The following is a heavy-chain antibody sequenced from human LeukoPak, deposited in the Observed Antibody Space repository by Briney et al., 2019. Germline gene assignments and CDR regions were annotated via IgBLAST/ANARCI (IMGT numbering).Heavy chain of an antibody. CDR1: GFTFSSYS. D-gene: IGHD4-17*01. CDR3: AGGGMTTFDY. J-gene: IGHJ4*02. Sequence: GGSLRLSCAASGFTFSSYSMNWVRQAPGEGLEWVSSISSSGSHTYRADSVKGRFTISRDNAKNSLYLQMNSLRADDTAVYYCAGGGMTTFDYWGQGSLVTVSS. V-gene: IGHV3-21*01. CDR2: ISSSGSHT.